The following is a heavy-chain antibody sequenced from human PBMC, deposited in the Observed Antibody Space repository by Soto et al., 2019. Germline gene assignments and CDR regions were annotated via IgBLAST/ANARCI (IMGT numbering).Heavy chain of an antibody. J-gene: IGHJ4*02. CDR2: ISSTSTYI. Sequence: EVQLVESGGGLVKPGGSLRLSCAAPGFTFSSYSMNWVRQAPGKGLEWVSSISSTSTYIYYADSLKGRFTVSRDNAKNSLYLQMNSLRAEDTAVYYWARDHGGTGFLVYWGQGTLVTVSS. D-gene: IGHD3-16*01. CDR1: GFTFSSYS. CDR3: ARDHGGTGFLVY. V-gene: IGHV3-21*02.